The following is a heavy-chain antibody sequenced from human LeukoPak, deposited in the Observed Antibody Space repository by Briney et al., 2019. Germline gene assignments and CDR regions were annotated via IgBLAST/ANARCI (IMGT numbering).Heavy chain of an antibody. J-gene: IGHJ4*02. CDR3: AAYNYEPHY. D-gene: IGHD3-16*01. V-gene: IGHV3-74*01. CDR1: GFTFSRFW. Sequence: HPGGSLRLSCAASGFTFSRFWMHWVRQAPGKGLVWVSRINGDGSSTNYADSVKGRFTISRDNAKSTLYLQMNSLRAEDTAVYYCAAYNYEPHYWGQGTLVTVSS. CDR2: INGDGSST.